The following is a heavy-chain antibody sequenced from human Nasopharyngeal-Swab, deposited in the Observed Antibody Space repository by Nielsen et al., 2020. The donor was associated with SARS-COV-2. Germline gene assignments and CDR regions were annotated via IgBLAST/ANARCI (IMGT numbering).Heavy chain of an antibody. CDR1: GDSVSSSSAA. CDR2: TYYRSKWYN. D-gene: IGHD4-17*01. CDR3: ARARGAYGDYYYYYYTDV. V-gene: IGHV6-1*01. Sequence: RSLSLTCAIAGDSVSSSSAAWNWIRQSPSRGLEWLGRTYYRSKWYNDYAVSVKSRITINPDTSKNQFSLHLNSVTPEDTAVYYCARARGAYGDYYYYYYTDVWGKGTTVTVSS. J-gene: IGHJ6*03.